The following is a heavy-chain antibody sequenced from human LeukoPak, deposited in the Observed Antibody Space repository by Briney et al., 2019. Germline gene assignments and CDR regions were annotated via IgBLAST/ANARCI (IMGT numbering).Heavy chain of an antibody. Sequence: SETLSLTCIVSGYSISSGYYWGWIRQPPGKGLEWIGSIYHSGSTYYNPSLKSRVTISLDTSKNQLSLKLSSVTAADTAVYYCARDREYSSSTTPDYWGQGTLVTVSS. J-gene: IGHJ4*02. CDR3: ARDREYSSSTTPDY. V-gene: IGHV4-38-2*02. CDR2: IYHSGST. CDR1: GYSISSGYY. D-gene: IGHD6-6*01.